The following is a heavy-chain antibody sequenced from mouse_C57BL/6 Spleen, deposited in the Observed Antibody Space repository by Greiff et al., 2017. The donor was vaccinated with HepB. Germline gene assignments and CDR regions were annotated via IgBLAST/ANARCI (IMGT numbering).Heavy chain of an antibody. D-gene: IGHD3-2*02. J-gene: IGHJ2*01. CDR3: ARYSSGYNYFDY. CDR1: GYTFTDYN. V-gene: IGHV1-18*01. Sequence: EVKLQESGPELVKPGASVKIPCKASGYTFTDYNMDWVKQSHGKSLEWIGDINPNNGGTIYNQKFKGKATLTVDKSSSTAYMELRSLTSEDTAVYYCARYSSGYNYFDYWGQGTTLTVSS. CDR2: INPNNGGT.